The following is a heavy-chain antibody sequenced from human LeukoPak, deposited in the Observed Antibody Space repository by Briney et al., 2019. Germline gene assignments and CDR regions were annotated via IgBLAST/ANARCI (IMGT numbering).Heavy chain of an antibody. D-gene: IGHD6-13*01. V-gene: IGHV1-69*05. CDR3: ARVDTGYSSTEHWFDP. J-gene: IGHJ5*02. CDR2: IIPIFGTA. CDR1: GGTFSSYA. Sequence: ASVKVSCKASGGTFSSYAISWVRQAPGRGLEWMGGIIPIFGTANYAQKFQGRVTITTDESTSTAYMELSSLRSEDTAVYYCARVDTGYSSTEHWFDPWGQGTLVTVSS.